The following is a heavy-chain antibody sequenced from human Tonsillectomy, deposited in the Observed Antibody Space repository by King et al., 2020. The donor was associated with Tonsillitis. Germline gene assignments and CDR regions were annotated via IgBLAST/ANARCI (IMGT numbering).Heavy chain of an antibody. CDR3: AASGVVITGGGAFDV. CDR1: GFTFRSYG. CDR2: IIHDGSDK. D-gene: IGHD3-3*01. Sequence: HVQLVESGGGVVQPGTSLRLSCAAAGFTFRSYGIHWVRRAPGKGLEWVAVIIHDGSDKSYADFGRGRFTISRDNSKNMVYLQMDSLRIDDTAVYYCAASGVVITGGGAFDVWGEGTMVTVSS. V-gene: IGHV3-33*01. J-gene: IGHJ3*01.